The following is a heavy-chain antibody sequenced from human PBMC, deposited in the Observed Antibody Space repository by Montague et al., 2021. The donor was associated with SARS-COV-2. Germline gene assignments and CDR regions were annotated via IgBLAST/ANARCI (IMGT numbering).Heavy chain of an antibody. Sequence: SETLSLTCTVSGVSISSYYWSWIRQPPGKGLEWIGYMYYSGSTKYNPSIKSRVTLSVDTSKNQFSLKLSSVTAAETAVYYCARDFDYWGQGTLVTVSS. J-gene: IGHJ4*02. CDR3: ARDFDY. V-gene: IGHV4-59*13. CDR1: GVSISSYY. CDR2: MYYSGST.